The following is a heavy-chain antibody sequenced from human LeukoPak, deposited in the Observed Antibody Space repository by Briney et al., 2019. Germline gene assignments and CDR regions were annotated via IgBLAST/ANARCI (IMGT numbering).Heavy chain of an antibody. J-gene: IGHJ3*02. CDR3: ARQKYYYDSSGLDAFDI. V-gene: IGHV4-39*01. CDR1: GGSISSSSYY. D-gene: IGHD3-22*01. Sequence: SETLSLTCTVSGGSISSSSYYWGWIRQPPGKGLEWIGSIYYSGSTYYNPSLKSPVTISVDTSKNQFSLKLSSVTAADTAVYYCARQKYYYDSSGLDAFDIWGQGTMVTVSS. CDR2: IYYSGST.